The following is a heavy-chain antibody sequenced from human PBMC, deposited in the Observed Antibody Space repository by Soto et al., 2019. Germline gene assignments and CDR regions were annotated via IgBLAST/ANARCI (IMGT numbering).Heavy chain of an antibody. D-gene: IGHD3-22*01. J-gene: IGHJ4*02. CDR1: GFTFSSYV. CDR3: AKDDYFDSRGYFFDY. Sequence: EVQLLESGGGLVQPGGSLRLSCAASGFTFSSYVMSWVRQAPGKGLEWVSALSASGSNTYYADSVKGRFTISRDNSKNTLYLQIESLRAEDTAVYYCAKDDYFDSRGYFFDYWGQGTLVIVSS. CDR2: LSASGSNT. V-gene: IGHV3-23*01.